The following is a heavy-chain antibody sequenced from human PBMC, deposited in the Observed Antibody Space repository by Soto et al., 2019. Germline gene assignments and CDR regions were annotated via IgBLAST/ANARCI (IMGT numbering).Heavy chain of an antibody. V-gene: IGHV4-34*01. Sequence: SETLSLTCAFYGGSFDDFYWSWVRQSPGKGLEWVGEISHDGGTNYSPSLASRVSISVDTSKNQFSLHLRSVTTADTGLYYCARGQLVWYGDLTPYHRDMDVWGQGTTVTVSS. CDR1: GGSFDDFY. CDR2: ISHDGGT. D-gene: IGHD3-10*01. CDR3: ARGQLVWYGDLTPYHRDMDV. J-gene: IGHJ6*02.